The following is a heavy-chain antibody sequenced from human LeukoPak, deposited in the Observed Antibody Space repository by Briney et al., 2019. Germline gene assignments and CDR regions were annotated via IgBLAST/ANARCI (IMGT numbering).Heavy chain of an antibody. CDR3: ARATVTSYNWFDP. Sequence: GASVKVSCKASGGTFSSYAISWVRQAPGQGLEWMGGIIPMFGTAKYAQKLQGRVTITADESTSTAYMELSTLRSEDTAVYYCARATVTSYNWFDPWGQGTLVTVSS. CDR2: IIPMFGTA. CDR1: GGTFSSYA. D-gene: IGHD4-17*01. V-gene: IGHV1-69*13. J-gene: IGHJ5*02.